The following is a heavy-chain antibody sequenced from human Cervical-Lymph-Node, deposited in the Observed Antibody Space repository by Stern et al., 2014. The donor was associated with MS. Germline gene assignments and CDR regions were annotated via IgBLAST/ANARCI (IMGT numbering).Heavy chain of an antibody. CDR1: GFNLRSYG. D-gene: IGHD1-26*01. CDR3: ARESGTYRDASDI. Sequence: EVHLVESGGGLVRPGGSLSLSCAASGFNLRSYGMNWVRQTPGKGLEWGSFISGSGGTQYYADSVKGRFTISRNNAKNSLYLQMNSLRDEDTAVYFCARESGTYRDASDIWGQGTMVTVSS. V-gene: IGHV3-48*02. CDR2: ISGSGGTQ. J-gene: IGHJ3*02.